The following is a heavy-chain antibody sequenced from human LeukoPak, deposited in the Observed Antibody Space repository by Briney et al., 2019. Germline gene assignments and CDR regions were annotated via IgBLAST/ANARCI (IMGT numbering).Heavy chain of an antibody. CDR3: ARRFASAFDI. D-gene: IGHD3-3*01. CDR1: GGSISSSSYY. J-gene: IGHJ3*02. V-gene: IGHV4-39*01. Sequence: SETLSLTCTVSGGSISSSSYYWGWIRQPPGKGLEWIGSIYYSGSTYYNPSLKSRVTISVDTSKNQFSLKLSSVTAADTAVYYCARRFASAFDIWGQGTMVTVSS. CDR2: IYYSGST.